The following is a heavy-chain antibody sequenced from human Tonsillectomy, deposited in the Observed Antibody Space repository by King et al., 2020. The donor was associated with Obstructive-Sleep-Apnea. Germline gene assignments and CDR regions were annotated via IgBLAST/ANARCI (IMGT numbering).Heavy chain of an antibody. J-gene: IGHJ4*02. V-gene: IGHV3-33*01. CDR3: VVAVTXXXVY. CDR2: ILYDGSNE. CDR1: GFSFSRHG. D-gene: IGHD6-19*01. Sequence: QVQLVESGGGVVQPGKSLRLSCAASGFSFSRHGMHWVRQAPGKGLEWVAVILYDGSNEFYADSVKGRFTISRDNFKNTVDLQMNSLRAEDTALYYCVVAVTXXXVYXGQGAQVTVSS.